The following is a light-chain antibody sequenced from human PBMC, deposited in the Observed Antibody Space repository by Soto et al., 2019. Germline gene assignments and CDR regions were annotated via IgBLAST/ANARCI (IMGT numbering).Light chain of an antibody. CDR3: QQYNNWIT. CDR1: QSVSSY. CDR2: DAS. V-gene: IGKV3-11*01. J-gene: IGKJ5*01. Sequence: EIVLTQSPATLSLSPGERATLSFRASQSVSSYLAWYQQKPGQAPRLLIYDASNRATGIPARFSGSGSGTEFTLTISSLQSEDFAVYYCQQYNNWITFGQGTRLEIK.